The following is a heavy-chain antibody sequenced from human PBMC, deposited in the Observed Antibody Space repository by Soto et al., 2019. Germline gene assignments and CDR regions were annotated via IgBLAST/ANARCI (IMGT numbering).Heavy chain of an antibody. CDR2: MNPNSGNT. D-gene: IGHD3-22*01. V-gene: IGHV1-8*01. CDR1: GYTFTSYD. Sequence: ASVKVSCKASGYTFTSYDINWVRQATGEGLEWMGWMNPNSGNTGYAQKFQGRVTMTRNTSISTAYIELSSLRSEDTAVYYCAKSPGMYYYDSSGYCHCDYWAQGTLVTVSS. CDR3: AKSPGMYYYDSSGYCHCDY. J-gene: IGHJ4*02.